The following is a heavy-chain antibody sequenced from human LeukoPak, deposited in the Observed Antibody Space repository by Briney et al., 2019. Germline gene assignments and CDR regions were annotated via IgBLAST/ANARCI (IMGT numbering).Heavy chain of an antibody. V-gene: IGHV3-7*04. J-gene: IGHJ4*02. Sequence: GGSLRLSCAASGFTFSSDWMSWVRQAPGRGLEWVANTHQDGNENYYVDSVKGRFTISRDNAKNSLYLQMNSLTAEDTALYYCASDPALGQFDYWGQGTLVTVSS. CDR3: ASDPALGQFDY. CDR1: GFTFSSDW. CDR2: THQDGNEN. D-gene: IGHD7-27*01.